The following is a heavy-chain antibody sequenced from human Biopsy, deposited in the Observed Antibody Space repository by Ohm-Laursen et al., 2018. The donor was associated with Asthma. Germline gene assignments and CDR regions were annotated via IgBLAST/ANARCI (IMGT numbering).Heavy chain of an antibody. Sequence: SSVKVSCKASGGSFSNYAISWVRQAPGQGLEWMGGLIPVLGTPDHAQMFEGRVTITADESTSTAYMELGSLSSEDTAVYYCARGYSGSDRIVYYYSGLEVWGQGTTVTVSS. D-gene: IGHD5-12*01. V-gene: IGHV1-69*01. CDR1: GGSFSNYA. CDR2: LIPVLGTP. CDR3: ARGYSGSDRIVYYYSGLEV. J-gene: IGHJ6*02.